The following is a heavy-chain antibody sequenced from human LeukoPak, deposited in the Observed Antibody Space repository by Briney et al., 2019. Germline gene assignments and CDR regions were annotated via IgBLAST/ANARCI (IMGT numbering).Heavy chain of an antibody. CDR3: AKTESRVVPTYYFDY. CDR2: IRYDGSNK. Sequence: PGGSLRLSCAASGFTFSSYGMHWVRQAPGKGLEWVAFIRYDGSNKYYADSVKGRFTISRDNSKNTLYLQMNSLRAEDTAVYYCAKTESRVVPTYYFDYWGQGTLVTVSS. CDR1: GFTFSSYG. D-gene: IGHD2-2*01. J-gene: IGHJ4*02. V-gene: IGHV3-30*02.